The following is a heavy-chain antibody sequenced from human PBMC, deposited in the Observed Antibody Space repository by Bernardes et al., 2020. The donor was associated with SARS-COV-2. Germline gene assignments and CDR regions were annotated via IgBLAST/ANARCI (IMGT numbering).Heavy chain of an antibody. CDR2: TYHSENT. J-gene: IGHJ6*02. D-gene: IGHD2-2*01. CDR3: AGHDQLSFGMDV. CDR1: GDTISSYY. Sequence: SESLSLTCSVSGDTISSYYGSWIRQPPGKGLEWIGYTYHSENTKYNPSLKTRVTISVDTSKNQVSLKLSSVTAADTAVYYCAGHDQLSFGMDVWGQGTTVTVSS. V-gene: IGHV4-59*08.